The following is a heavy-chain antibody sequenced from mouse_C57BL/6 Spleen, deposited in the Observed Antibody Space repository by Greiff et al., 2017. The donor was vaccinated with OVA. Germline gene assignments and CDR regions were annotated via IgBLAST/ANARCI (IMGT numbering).Heavy chain of an antibody. Sequence: VQLQQSGAELVKPGASVKISCKASGYAFSSYWMNWVKQRPGKGLEWIGQIYPGDGDTNYNGKFKGKATLTADKSSSTAYMQLSSLTSEDSAVYYCARNDYDEEAWFAYWGQGTLVTVSA. CDR2: IYPGDGDT. V-gene: IGHV1-80*01. CDR1: GYAFSSYW. CDR3: ARNDYDEEAWFAY. J-gene: IGHJ3*01. D-gene: IGHD2-4*01.